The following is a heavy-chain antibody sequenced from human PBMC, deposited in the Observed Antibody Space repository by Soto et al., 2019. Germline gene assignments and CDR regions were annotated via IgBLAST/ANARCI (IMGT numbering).Heavy chain of an antibody. CDR3: ARADYGDYNDAFDI. CDR2: ISYDGSNK. J-gene: IGHJ3*02. D-gene: IGHD4-17*01. V-gene: IGHV3-30-3*01. CDR1: GFTFSSYA. Sequence: QVQLVESGGGVVQPGRSLRLYCAASGFTFSSYAMHWVRQAPGKGLEWVAVISYDGSNKYYADSVKGRFTISRDNSKNTLYLQMNSLRAEDTAVYYCARADYGDYNDAFDIWGQGTMVTVSS.